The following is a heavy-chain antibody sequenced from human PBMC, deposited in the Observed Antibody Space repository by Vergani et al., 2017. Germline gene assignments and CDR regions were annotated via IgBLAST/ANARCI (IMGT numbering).Heavy chain of an antibody. Sequence: QVQLQQWGAGLLKPSETLSLTCAVYGGSFSGYYWSWIRQPPGKGLEWIGEINHSGSTNYNPSLKSRVTISVDTSKNQFSLKLSSVTAADTAVYYCAKEYSSSHEDYWGQGTLVTVSS. J-gene: IGHJ4*02. CDR1: GGSFSGYY. CDR2: INHSGST. V-gene: IGHV4-34*01. D-gene: IGHD6-6*01. CDR3: AKEYSSSHEDY.